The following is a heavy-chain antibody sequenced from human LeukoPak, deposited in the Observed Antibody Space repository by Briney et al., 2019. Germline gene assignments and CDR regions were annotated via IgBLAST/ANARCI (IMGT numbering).Heavy chain of an antibody. CDR3: ARPQGPYYYDSSGYVFAGAFDI. Sequence: GGSLRLSCAASGFIFSSYSMNWVRQAPGKGLEWVSSISSSSSFIYYADSVQGRFTISRDNAKNSLYLQMNSLRAEDTAVYYCARPQGPYYYDSSGYVFAGAFDIWGQGTMVTVSS. D-gene: IGHD3-22*01. J-gene: IGHJ3*02. CDR2: ISSSSSFI. CDR1: GFIFSSYS. V-gene: IGHV3-21*04.